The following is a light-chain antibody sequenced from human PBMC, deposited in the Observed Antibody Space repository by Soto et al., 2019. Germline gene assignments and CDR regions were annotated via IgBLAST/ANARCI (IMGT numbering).Light chain of an antibody. Sequence: EIVMTQSPATLSESPGERATLSCRATQSVSSNLAWYQQKPGQTPRLLIYGASTRATGIPARFSASGSGTEFTLSISSLQSEDFAVYYCQQYHDWPRTFGQGTKV. CDR2: GAS. J-gene: IGKJ1*01. CDR1: QSVSSN. CDR3: QQYHDWPRT. V-gene: IGKV3-15*01.